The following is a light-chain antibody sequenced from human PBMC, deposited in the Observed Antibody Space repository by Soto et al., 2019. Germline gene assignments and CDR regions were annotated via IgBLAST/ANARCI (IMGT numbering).Light chain of an antibody. V-gene: IGLV4-69*01. CDR2: LNSDGSH. CDR1: SGHSSYA. Sequence: QPVLTQSPSASASLGASVKLTCTLSSGHSSYAIAWHQQQPEKGPRYLMKLNSDGSHSKGDGIPDRFSGSSSGAERYLTISSLQSEDGADYYCQTWGTGIPWVFVGGTKLTVL. J-gene: IGLJ3*02. CDR3: QTWGTGIPWV.